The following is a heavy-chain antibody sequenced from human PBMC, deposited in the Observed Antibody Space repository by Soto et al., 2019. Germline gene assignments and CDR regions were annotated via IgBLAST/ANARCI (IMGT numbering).Heavy chain of an antibody. D-gene: IGHD3-3*02. J-gene: IGHJ5*02. CDR1: GGSISSSSYY. V-gene: IGHV4-39*01. CDR3: ASPKIASYNWFDP. CDR2: IYYSGST. Sequence: QLQLHESGPGLVNPSETLSLTCTVSGGSISSSSYYWGWIRQPPGMGLEWIGSIYYSGSTYYNPSLKSRVTISVDTSKNQFSLKLSSVTAADTAVYYCASPKIASYNWFDPWGQGTLVTVSS.